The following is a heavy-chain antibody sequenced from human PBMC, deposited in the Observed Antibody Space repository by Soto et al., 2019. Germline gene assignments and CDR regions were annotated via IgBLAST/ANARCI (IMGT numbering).Heavy chain of an antibody. CDR1: GCSISSGGYS. CDR2: IYHSGST. CDR3: ARASTTVTTLDY. D-gene: IGHD4-17*01. V-gene: IGHV4-30-2*01. Sequence: PSETLSLTCAVSGCSISSGGYSWIWIRQPPGKGLEWIGYIYHSGSTYYNPSLKRRVTISVDRSKNQFSLKLSSVTAADTAVYYCARASTTVTTLDYWGQGTLVTVSS. J-gene: IGHJ4*02.